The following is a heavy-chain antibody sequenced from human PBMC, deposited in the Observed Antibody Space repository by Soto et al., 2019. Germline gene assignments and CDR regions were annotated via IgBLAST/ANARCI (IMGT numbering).Heavy chain of an antibody. V-gene: IGHV1-18*01. D-gene: IGHD3-22*01. CDR2: ISAYNGNT. CDR1: GYIFTNYG. Sequence: ASVKVSCKASGYIFTNYGINWVRQAPGQGLEWMGWISAYNGNTKYVQKLQGRVTMTTDTSTSTAYMELRSLRSDDTAVYYCARDLATYYYDSGGYYSRDYWGQGTLVTVSS. CDR3: ARDLATYYYDSGGYYSRDY. J-gene: IGHJ4*02.